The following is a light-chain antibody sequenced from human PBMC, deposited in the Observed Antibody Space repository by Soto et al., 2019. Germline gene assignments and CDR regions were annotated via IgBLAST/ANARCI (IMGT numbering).Light chain of an antibody. CDR2: EVS. V-gene: IGLV2-14*01. Sequence: QSALTQPASVSGSPGQSITISCTGTSSDVGGYNYVSWYQQHPGKAPKLMMYEVSNRPSRVSNRFSGSKSGNTASLTISGLQAEDEADYYCSSYTRSSTSYVFGTGTKVTVL. CDR3: SSYTRSSTSYV. CDR1: SSDVGGYNY. J-gene: IGLJ1*01.